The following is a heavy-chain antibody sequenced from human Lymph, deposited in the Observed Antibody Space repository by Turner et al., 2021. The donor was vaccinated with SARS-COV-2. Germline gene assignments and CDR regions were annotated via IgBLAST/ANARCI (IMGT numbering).Heavy chain of an antibody. V-gene: IGHV5-51*01. D-gene: IGHD3-9*01. Sequence: EVSLVQSVAQLNTSGVALKISCKGSGYSFTDYWIGWVRQMTENDLECMRNIYPRDSATRYSSSLQGQVTIAADKSITTSYLQWSSLKAYTTAMYYWTRLLTSRWYFDYWGQGTLVTVSS. J-gene: IGHJ4*02. CDR3: TRLLTSRWYFDY. CDR1: GYSFTDYW. CDR2: IYPRDSAT.